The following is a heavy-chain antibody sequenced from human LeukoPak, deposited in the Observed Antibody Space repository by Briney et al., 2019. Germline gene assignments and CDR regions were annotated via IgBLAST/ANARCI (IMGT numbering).Heavy chain of an antibody. D-gene: IGHD2-2*01. CDR2: INPNSGGT. J-gene: IGHJ3*02. CDR1: GYSFTNYA. Sequence: ASVKVSCKASGYSFTNYAMNWVRQAPGQGLEWMGWINPNSGGTNYAQKFQGRVTMTRDTSISTAYMELSRLRSDDTAVYYCARVIVVVPAANAFDIWGQGTMVTVSS. V-gene: IGHV1-2*02. CDR3: ARVIVVVPAANAFDI.